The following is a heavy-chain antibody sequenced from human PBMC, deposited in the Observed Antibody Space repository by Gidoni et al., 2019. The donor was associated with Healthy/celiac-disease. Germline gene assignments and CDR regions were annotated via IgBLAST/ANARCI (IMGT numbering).Heavy chain of an antibody. V-gene: IGHV1-46*03. CDR1: GSTFTSYY. D-gene: IGHD3-3*01. CDR2: INPSGGST. CDR3: ARASTVVTPEWLD. J-gene: IGHJ4*02. Sequence: QVQLVQSGAEVKKPGASVKVSCTASGSTFTSYYMHWVRQAPGQGLEWMGIINPSGGSTSYAQKFQGRVTMTRDTSTSTVYMELSSLRSEDTAVYYCARASTVVTPEWLDWGQGTLVTVSS.